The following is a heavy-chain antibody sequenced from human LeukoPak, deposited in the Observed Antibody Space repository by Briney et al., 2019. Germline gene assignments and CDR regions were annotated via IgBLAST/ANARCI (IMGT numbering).Heavy chain of an antibody. CDR3: ARHFAGPGTYTPYFGMDV. CDR2: IYYSGST. J-gene: IGHJ6*02. D-gene: IGHD3-3*01. V-gene: IGHV4-59*08. Sequence: PSETLSLTCTVSGGPIRNYYCSWIRQPPGKGLEWVGYIYYSGSTSYNPSLKSRVTISVDTSKNHFSLKLSSVTAADTAVYYCARHFAGPGTYTPYFGMDVWGQGTTVTVSS. CDR1: GGPIRNYY.